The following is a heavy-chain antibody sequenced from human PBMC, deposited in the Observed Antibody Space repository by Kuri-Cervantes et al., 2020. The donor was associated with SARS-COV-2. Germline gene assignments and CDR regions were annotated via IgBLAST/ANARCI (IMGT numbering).Heavy chain of an antibody. CDR3: ARNPRAYGGFDP. CDR2: ITYDGRKK. D-gene: IGHD3-10*01. CDR1: GLTFSSYG. V-gene: IGHV3-30*03. Sequence: GGSLRLSCAASGLTFSSYGFHWVRQAPGKGLELVATITYDGRKKYYGDSVKGRFTISRGNAKNSLYLQMNSLRAEDTAVYYCARNPRAYGGFDPWGQGTLVTVSS. J-gene: IGHJ5*02.